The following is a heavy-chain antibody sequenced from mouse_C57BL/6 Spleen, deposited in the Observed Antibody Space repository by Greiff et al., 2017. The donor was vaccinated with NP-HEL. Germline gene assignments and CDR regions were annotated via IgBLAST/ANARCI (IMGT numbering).Heavy chain of an antibody. CDR2: ISSGSSTI. Sequence: EVKLMESGGGLVKPGGSLKLSCAASGFTFSDYGMHWVRQAPEKGLERVAYISSGSSTIYSAATVKGRFTLSRDNAKNTLFLQMTSLRSEDTAMYYCAGWLLRGDAMDYWGQGTSVTVSS. V-gene: IGHV5-17*01. CDR3: AGWLLRGDAMDY. J-gene: IGHJ4*01. CDR1: GFTFSDYG. D-gene: IGHD2-3*01.